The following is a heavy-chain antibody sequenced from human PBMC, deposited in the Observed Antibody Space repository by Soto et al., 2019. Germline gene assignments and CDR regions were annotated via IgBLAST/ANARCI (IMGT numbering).Heavy chain of an antibody. CDR2: IYHSGST. CDR1: GGSISSSNYD. Sequence: XXTLSLPFTVSGGSISSSNYDWGSVRQPPGKGLEWIGSIYHSGSTYYNPSLKSRLTISVDTSKNQSSLKMSSVTAADTAVYYCARSASSGWFWGQGTLVTVSS. CDR3: ARSASSGWF. J-gene: IGHJ4*02. V-gene: IGHV4-39*01. D-gene: IGHD6-19*01.